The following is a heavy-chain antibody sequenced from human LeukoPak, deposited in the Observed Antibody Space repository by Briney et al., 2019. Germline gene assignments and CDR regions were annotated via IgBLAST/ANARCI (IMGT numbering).Heavy chain of an antibody. CDR2: ISYDGSNK. CDR3: AKDIGGATIYYYYGMDV. V-gene: IGHV3-30*18. Sequence: GGSLRLSCAASGFTFSSYGMHWVRQAPGKGLEWVAVISYDGSNKYYADSVKGRFTISRDNSKNTLYLQMNSPRAEDTAVYYCAKDIGGATIYYYYGMDVWGQGTTVTVSS. J-gene: IGHJ6*02. D-gene: IGHD1-26*01. CDR1: GFTFSSYG.